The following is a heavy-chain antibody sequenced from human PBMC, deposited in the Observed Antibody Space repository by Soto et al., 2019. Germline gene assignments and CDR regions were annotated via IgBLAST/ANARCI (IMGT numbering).Heavy chain of an antibody. Sequence: EVQLVESGGGLFQPGGSLRISCAGSGLSVSWEYISWVRQPPGKGLEWVSIIYRGGGTYYADSAKGRCIISRDASTNMLFLLVNNLRAEDTPIYCCGRRNDSEAFDIWGQGKTVTVSS. CDR3: GRRNDSEAFDI. D-gene: IGHD5-18*01. V-gene: IGHV3-53*01. J-gene: IGHJ3*02. CDR2: IYRGGGT. CDR1: GLSVSWEY.